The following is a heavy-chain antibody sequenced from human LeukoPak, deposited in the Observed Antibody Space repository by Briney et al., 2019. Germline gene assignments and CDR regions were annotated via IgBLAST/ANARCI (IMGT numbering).Heavy chain of an antibody. J-gene: IGHJ5*02. CDR3: AMAMVRGVIPNWFDP. D-gene: IGHD3-10*01. CDR1: GFTFSSYS. CDR2: ISSSSSYI. V-gene: IGHV3-21*01. Sequence: GGSLRLSCAASGFTFSSYSMNWVRQAPGKGLEWVSFISSSSSYIYYADSVKGRFTISRDNAKNSLYLQMNSLRAEDTAVYYCAMAMVRGVIPNWFDPWGQGTLVTVSS.